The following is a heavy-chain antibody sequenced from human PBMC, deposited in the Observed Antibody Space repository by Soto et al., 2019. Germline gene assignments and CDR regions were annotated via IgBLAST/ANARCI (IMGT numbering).Heavy chain of an antibody. V-gene: IGHV1-8*01. CDR2: MNPNSGNT. J-gene: IGHJ6*02. D-gene: IGHD3-9*01. CDR1: GYTFTSYD. Sequence: ASVKVSCKASGYTFTSYDINWVRQATGQGLEWMGWMNPNSGNTGYAQKFQGRVTMTRNTSISTAYMELSSLRSEDTAVYYCARQRLGSYSYYYGMDVWGQGTTVTVSS. CDR3: ARQRLGSYSYYYGMDV.